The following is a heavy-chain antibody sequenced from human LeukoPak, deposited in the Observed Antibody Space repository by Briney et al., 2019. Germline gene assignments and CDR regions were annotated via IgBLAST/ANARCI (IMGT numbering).Heavy chain of an antibody. CDR1: GFTFRIYD. V-gene: IGHV3-23*01. Sequence: GGSLRLSCAASGFTFRIYDLSGVRQAPGKGLECVSAINRCGGSTYYAGSVKGRFTISRDNAKNTLYLQMKSLRGEDTAVYYCVRDPRLGNYGFDWGQGTLVTVSS. CDR3: VRDPRLGNYGFD. J-gene: IGHJ4*02. D-gene: IGHD4-11*01. CDR2: INRCGGST.